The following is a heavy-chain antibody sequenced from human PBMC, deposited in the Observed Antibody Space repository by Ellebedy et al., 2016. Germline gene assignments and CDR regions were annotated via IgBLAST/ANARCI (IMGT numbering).Heavy chain of an antibody. CDR2: ISSTGSGT. D-gene: IGHD1-1*01. J-gene: IGHJ4*02. CDR1: GFTFSSYS. CDR3: ASDCHTENCY. Sequence: GESLKISXAASGFTFSSYSMNWVRQAPGKGLECLSYISSTGSGTYYTDSVRGRFTISRDNAKNSMFLQMDSLTAEDTAVYYCASDCHTENCYWGQGTLVTVSS. V-gene: IGHV3-48*04.